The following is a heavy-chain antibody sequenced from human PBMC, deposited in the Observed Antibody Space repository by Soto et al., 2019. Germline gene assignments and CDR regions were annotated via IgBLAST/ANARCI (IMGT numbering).Heavy chain of an antibody. CDR3: ARVTRSYSVGSGSLNWFDP. Sequence: SETLSLTWAVSGGSISSSNWWSWVRQPPGKGLEWIGEIYHSGSTNYNPPLKSRVTISVDKSKNQFSLKLSSVTAADTAVYYCARVTRSYSVGSGSLNWFDPWGQGTLVTVSS. V-gene: IGHV4-4*02. CDR2: IYHSGST. D-gene: IGHD3-10*01. J-gene: IGHJ5*02. CDR1: GGSISSSNW.